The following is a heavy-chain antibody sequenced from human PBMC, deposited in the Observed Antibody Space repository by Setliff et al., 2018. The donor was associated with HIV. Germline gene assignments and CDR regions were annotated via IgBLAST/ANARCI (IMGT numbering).Heavy chain of an antibody. V-gene: IGHV1-8*02. Sequence: ASVKVSCKASGYTFTNYDINWVRQATGQGLEWMGWMNPNSGDTGYAQKFQGRVTMTRNTSINTAYMEVSSLRSDDTAVYYCARGPNGPRCRSTSCAFFDTWGQGTLVTVSS. CDR2: MNPNSGDT. CDR1: GYTFTNYD. D-gene: IGHD2-2*01. CDR3: ARGPNGPRCRSTSCAFFDT. J-gene: IGHJ5*02.